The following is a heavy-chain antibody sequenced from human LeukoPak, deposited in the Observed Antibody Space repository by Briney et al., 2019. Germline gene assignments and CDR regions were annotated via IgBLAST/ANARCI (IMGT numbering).Heavy chain of an antibody. J-gene: IGHJ4*02. CDR1: GYSISSGYY. V-gene: IGHV4-38-2*02. CDR2: IDHSGST. Sequence: SETLSLTCTVSGYSISSGYYWGWIRQPPGKGLEWTGSIDHSGSTYYNPSLKSRVTISVDTSKNQFSLKLSSVTAADTAVYYCARVQDTTVKAWIDYWGQGTLVTVSS. D-gene: IGHD4-17*01. CDR3: ARVQDTTVKAWIDY.